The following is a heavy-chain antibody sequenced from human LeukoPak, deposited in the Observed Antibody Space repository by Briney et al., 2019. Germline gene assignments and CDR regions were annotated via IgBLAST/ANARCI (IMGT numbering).Heavy chain of an antibody. CDR3: ARLSGSGSYYNVPHYYYSGMDV. J-gene: IGHJ6*02. Sequence: SETLSLTCTVSGGSISSYYWSWIRQPPGKGLEWIGYIYYSGSTNYNPSLKSRVTISVDTSKNQFSLKLSSVTAADTAVYYCARLSGSGSYYNVPHYYYSGMDVWGQGPTVAVSS. V-gene: IGHV4-59*08. D-gene: IGHD3-10*01. CDR2: IYYSGST. CDR1: GGSISSYY.